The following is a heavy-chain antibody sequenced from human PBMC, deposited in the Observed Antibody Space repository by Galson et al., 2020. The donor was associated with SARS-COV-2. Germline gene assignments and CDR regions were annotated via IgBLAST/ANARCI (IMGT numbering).Heavy chain of an antibody. V-gene: IGHV1-24*01. CDR3: ATVHPAAAGLYYYYGMDV. Sequence: ASVQVSCQVSGYTLTELSMHWVRQAPGKGLEWMGGFDPEDGETIYAQKFQGRVTMTEDTSTDTAYMELSSLRSEDTAVYYCATVHPAAAGLYYYYGMDVWGQGTTVTVSS. CDR2: FDPEDGET. J-gene: IGHJ6*02. CDR1: GYTLTELS. D-gene: IGHD6-13*01.